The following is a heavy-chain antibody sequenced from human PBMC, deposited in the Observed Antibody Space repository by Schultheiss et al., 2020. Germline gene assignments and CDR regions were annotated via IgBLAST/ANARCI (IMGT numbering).Heavy chain of an antibody. V-gene: IGHV3-21*01. Sequence: GGSLRLSCAASGFTFSSYSMNWVRQAPGKGLEWVSSISSSSSYIYYADSVKGRFTISRDNAKNSLYLQMNSLRAEDTAVYYCARDLRYDFWSGSSHQVLNDYWGQGTLVTGYS. CDR1: GFTFSSYS. J-gene: IGHJ4*02. CDR3: ARDLRYDFWSGSSHQVLNDY. CDR2: ISSSSSYI. D-gene: IGHD3-3*01.